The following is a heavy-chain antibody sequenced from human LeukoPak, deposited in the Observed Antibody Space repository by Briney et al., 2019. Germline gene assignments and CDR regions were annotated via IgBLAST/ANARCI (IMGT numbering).Heavy chain of an antibody. D-gene: IGHD3-16*01. Sequence: GGSLRLSCAASGFTFSSYWMNWARQAPGKGLEWVASINHNGNVNYYVDSVKGRFTISRDNAKNSLYLQMSNLRAEDTAVHSCVRGGGLDVWGQGATVTVSS. V-gene: IGHV3-7*03. CDR2: INHNGNVN. CDR1: GFTFSSYW. CDR3: VRGGGLDV. J-gene: IGHJ6*02.